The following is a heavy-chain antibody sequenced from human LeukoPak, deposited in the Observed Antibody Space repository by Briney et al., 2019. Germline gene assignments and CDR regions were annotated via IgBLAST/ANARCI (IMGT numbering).Heavy chain of an antibody. D-gene: IGHD3-10*01. CDR2: IIPIFGTA. CDR1: GYTFTSYA. Sequence: SVKVSCKASGYTFTSYAMNWVRQAPGQGLEWMGGIIPIFGTANYAQKFQGRVTITADESTSTAYMELSSLRSEDTAVYYCARAPDYYGSGSYYTPLGYWGQGTLVTVSS. CDR3: ARAPDYYGSGSYYTPLGY. J-gene: IGHJ4*02. V-gene: IGHV1-69*13.